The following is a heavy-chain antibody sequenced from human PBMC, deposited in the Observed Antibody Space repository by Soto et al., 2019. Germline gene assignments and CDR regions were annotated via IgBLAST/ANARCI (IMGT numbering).Heavy chain of an antibody. J-gene: IGHJ5*02. CDR3: ARQRTSEYYDFWSGPNNWFDP. CDR1: GGSISSYY. CDR2: IYYSGST. V-gene: IGHV4-59*08. D-gene: IGHD3-3*01. Sequence: SETLSLTCTVSGGSISSYYWSWIRQPPGKGLEWIGYIYYSGSTNYNPSLKSRVTISVDTSKNQFSLKLSSVTAADTAVYYCARQRTSEYYDFWSGPNNWFDPWGQGTLVTVSS.